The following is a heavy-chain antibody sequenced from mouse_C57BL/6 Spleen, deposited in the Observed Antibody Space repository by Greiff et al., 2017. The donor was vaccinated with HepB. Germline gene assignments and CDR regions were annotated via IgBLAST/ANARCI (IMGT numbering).Heavy chain of an antibody. D-gene: IGHD2-4*01. V-gene: IGHV1-55*01. J-gene: IGHJ2*01. CDR1: GYTFTSYW. CDR3: ARRIYYDYGFDY. CDR2: IYPGSGST. Sequence: QVQLQQPGAELVKPGASVTMSCKASGYTFTSYWITWVKQRPGQGLEWIGDIYPGSGSTNYNEKFKSKATLTVDTSSSTAYMQLSSLTSEDSAVYYCARRIYYDYGFDYWGQGTTLTVSS.